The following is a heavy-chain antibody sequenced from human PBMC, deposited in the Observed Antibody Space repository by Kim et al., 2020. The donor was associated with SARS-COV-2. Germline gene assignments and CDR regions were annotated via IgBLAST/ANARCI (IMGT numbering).Heavy chain of an antibody. V-gene: IGHV1-69*01. J-gene: IGHJ4*02. D-gene: IGHD1-26*01. Sequence: AQKFQGRVTITADESTSTAYMELSSLRSEDTAVYYCARSLVGATTDTIDYWGQGTLVTVSS. CDR3: ARSLVGATTDTIDY.